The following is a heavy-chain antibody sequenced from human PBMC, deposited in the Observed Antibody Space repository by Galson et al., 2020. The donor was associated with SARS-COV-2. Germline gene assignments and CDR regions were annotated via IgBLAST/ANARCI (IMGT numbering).Heavy chain of an antibody. V-gene: IGHV4-4*02. CDR1: RDSVISSTW. J-gene: IGHJ4*02. CDR2: MYHGGNT. D-gene: IGHD5-18*01. Sequence: ASETLSLTCTVSRDSVISSTWWSWVRQPPGKGLEWIGEMYHGGNTNYNPSLKSRVSMSVDKSKNQFSLNVSSVTAADTAVYYCARRTMVTLPFDNWSQGTLVTVSS. CDR3: ARRTMVTLPFDN.